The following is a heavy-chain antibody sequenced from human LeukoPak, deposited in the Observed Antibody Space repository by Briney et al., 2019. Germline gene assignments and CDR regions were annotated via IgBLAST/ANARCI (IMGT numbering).Heavy chain of an antibody. J-gene: IGHJ4*02. CDR1: GYTFTDYY. V-gene: IGHV1-2*02. CDR2: INPNSGGT. Sequence: ASVKVSCKASGYTFTDYYMHWVRQAPGQGLEWMGWINPNSGGTNYAQKFQGRVTMTRDTSISTAYMELSRLRSDDTAVYYCARASYYYNSSGYPGYYFDYWGQGTLVTVSS. CDR3: ARASYYYNSSGYPGYYFDY. D-gene: IGHD3-22*01.